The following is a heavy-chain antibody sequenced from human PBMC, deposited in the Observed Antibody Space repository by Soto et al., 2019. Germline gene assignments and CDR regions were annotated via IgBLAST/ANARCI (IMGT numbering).Heavy chain of an antibody. J-gene: IGHJ4*02. CDR3: AKDTHTEGWGCFDS. V-gene: IGHV3-23*01. CDR1: GFTFSSHY. D-gene: IGHD3-16*01. Sequence: PRGSLRLSCPASGFTFSSHYMSWVRHAPGKGLECVSGISGGGGSPYYADSVKGRFTISRDNSNNTLYLQINSLRAEDTAIYYCAKDTHTEGWGCFDSWGQGALVTVSS. CDR2: ISGGGGSP.